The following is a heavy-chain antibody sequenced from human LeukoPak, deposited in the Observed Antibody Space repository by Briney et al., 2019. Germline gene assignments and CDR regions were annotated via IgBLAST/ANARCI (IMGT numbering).Heavy chain of an antibody. Sequence: GGSLRLSCAASGFTFSDYYMSWMRQAPGKGLEWLSYISGRGNTIYYADSVKGRFTISRDNAKNSLYLQMNSLRAEDTAVYYCARDRSGSYSSADYWGQGTLVTVSS. V-gene: IGHV3-11*01. CDR3: ARDRSGSYSSADY. J-gene: IGHJ4*02. D-gene: IGHD1-26*01. CDR1: GFTFSDYY. CDR2: ISGRGNTI.